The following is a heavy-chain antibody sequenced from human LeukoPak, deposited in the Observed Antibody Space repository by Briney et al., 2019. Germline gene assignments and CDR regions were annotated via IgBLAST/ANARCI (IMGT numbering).Heavy chain of an antibody. CDR1: GFTFSRYW. CDR2: IKQDESER. CDR3: ARGLAVTARGSFDI. V-gene: IGHV3-7*03. J-gene: IGHJ3*02. D-gene: IGHD6-19*01. Sequence: GGSLRLSCAASGFTFSRYWITWVRQAPGKGLEWVANIKQDESERYYVDSVKGRFTISRDNAKNSLYLQMNSLRAEDTAVYYCARGLAVTARGSFDIWGQGTMVTVSS.